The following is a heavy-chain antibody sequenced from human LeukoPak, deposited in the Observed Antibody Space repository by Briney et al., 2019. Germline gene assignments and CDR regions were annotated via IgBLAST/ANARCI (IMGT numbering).Heavy chain of an antibody. CDR2: IYHSGST. D-gene: IGHD3/OR15-3a*01. CDR3: ARTDDAFHI. J-gene: IGHJ3*02. CDR1: GGSISSGGYY. V-gene: IGHV4-30-2*02. Sequence: SETLSLTCTVSGGSISSGGYYWSWIRQPPGTGLEWIGYIYHSGSTYYNPSLKSRVTISLVMSKNQISLKLSSVTTADTAMYYCARTDDAFHIWGHGTTVTVSS.